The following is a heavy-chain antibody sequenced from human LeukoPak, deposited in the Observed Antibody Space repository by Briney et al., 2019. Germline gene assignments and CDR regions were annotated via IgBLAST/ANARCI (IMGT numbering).Heavy chain of an antibody. CDR3: ANGDLDAFDI. CDR1: GGSVSSGSYH. Sequence: SETLSLTCTVSGGSVSSGSYHWSWIRQPPGKGLEWIGYIYYSGSTNYNPSLKSRVTISVDTSKNQFSLKLSSVTAADTAVYYCANGDLDAFDIWGQGTMVTVSS. D-gene: IGHD4-17*01. CDR2: IYYSGST. V-gene: IGHV4-61*01. J-gene: IGHJ3*02.